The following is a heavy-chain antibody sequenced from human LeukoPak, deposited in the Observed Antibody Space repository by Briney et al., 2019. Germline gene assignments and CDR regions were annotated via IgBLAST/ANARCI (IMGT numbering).Heavy chain of an antibody. D-gene: IGHD6-13*01. V-gene: IGHV3-43*01. J-gene: IGHJ4*02. CDR2: INWDGSTT. CDR1: GFTFDDYT. Sequence: GGSLRLSCVASGFTFDDYTMHWVRQPPGKALEWISLINWDGSTTFYADSVKGRFTISRDNNKDSLYLQMNSLRAEDTAVYYCAKSDSPYSSSWYPWGYWGQGTLVTVSS. CDR3: AKSDSPYSSSWYPWGY.